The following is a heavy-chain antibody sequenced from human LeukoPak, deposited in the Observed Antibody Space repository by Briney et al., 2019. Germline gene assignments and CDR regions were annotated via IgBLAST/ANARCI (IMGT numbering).Heavy chain of an antibody. V-gene: IGHV4-34*08. CDR3: ARGNYYDGNGRVDY. CDR1: GFTVSDYY. J-gene: IGHJ4*02. CDR2: INHSGST. D-gene: IGHD3-22*01. Sequence: GSLRLSCAASGFTVSDYYMSWIRQPPEKGLEWSGEINHSGSTNYNPSLKSRVTISVDTSKNQFSLKLSPVTAADTAVYYCARGNYYDGNGRVDYWGQGTLVTVSS.